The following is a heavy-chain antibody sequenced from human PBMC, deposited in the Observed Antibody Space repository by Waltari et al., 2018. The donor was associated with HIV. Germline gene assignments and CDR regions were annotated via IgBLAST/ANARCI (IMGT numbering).Heavy chain of an antibody. Sequence: QVQLQESGPGLVKPSQTLSLTCTVSGGSISSGGYYWSWIRQHPGKGLEWIGYIYYSGSTYYNPSLKSRVTISVDTSKNQFSRKLSSVTAADTAVYYCARDHTRSSTSWERFDPWGQGTLVTFSS. V-gene: IGHV4-31*03. CDR1: GGSISSGGYY. CDR3: ARDHTRSSTSWERFDP. J-gene: IGHJ5*02. D-gene: IGHD2-2*01. CDR2: IYYSGST.